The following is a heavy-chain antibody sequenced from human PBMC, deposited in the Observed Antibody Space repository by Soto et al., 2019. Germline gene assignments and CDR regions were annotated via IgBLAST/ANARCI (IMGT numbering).Heavy chain of an antibody. Sequence: SETLSLTCTVSGVSISSGDYYWSWIRQPPGKGLEWIGYIYYSGSTYYNPSLKSRVTISVDTSKNQFSLKLSSVTAADTAVYYCARVGFGELLVHGMDVWGQGTTVTVSS. J-gene: IGHJ6*02. CDR1: GVSISSGDYY. CDR2: IYYSGST. D-gene: IGHD3-10*01. V-gene: IGHV4-30-4*01. CDR3: ARVGFGELLVHGMDV.